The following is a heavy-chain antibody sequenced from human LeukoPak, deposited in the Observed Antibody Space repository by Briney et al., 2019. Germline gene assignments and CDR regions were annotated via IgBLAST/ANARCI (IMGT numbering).Heavy chain of an antibody. Sequence: SETLSLTCTVSGGSISSYYWSWIRQPPGKGLEWIGYIYYSGSTNYNPSLKSRVTISVDTSKNQFSLKLSSVTAADTAVYYCARVKRTGTLYYYGMDVWGQGTTVTVSS. CDR2: IYYSGST. CDR3: ARVKRTGTLYYYGMDV. CDR1: GGSISSYY. D-gene: IGHD3/OR15-3a*01. J-gene: IGHJ6*02. V-gene: IGHV4-59*01.